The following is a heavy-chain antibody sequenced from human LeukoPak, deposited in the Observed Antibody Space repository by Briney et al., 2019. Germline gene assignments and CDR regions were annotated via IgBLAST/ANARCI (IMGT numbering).Heavy chain of an antibody. J-gene: IGHJ4*02. V-gene: IGHV1-2*02. D-gene: IGHD3-22*01. CDR3: ARVSWGHYDSSGYEDY. Sequence: ASVKVSCKASGYTFTGYYIHRVRQAPGPGLEWMGWINPNSGGTNYAKKFQGRVTMTRDTSTSTAYMELSRLRSDDTAVYYCARVSWGHYDSSGYEDYWGQGTLVTVSS. CDR2: INPNSGGT. CDR1: GYTFTGYY.